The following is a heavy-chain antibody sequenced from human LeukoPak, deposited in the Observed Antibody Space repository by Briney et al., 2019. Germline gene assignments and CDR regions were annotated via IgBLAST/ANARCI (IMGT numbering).Heavy chain of an antibody. CDR3: VFREAPYYFDY. CDR2: INPNSGGT. D-gene: IGHD3-10*01. CDR1: GYTFTGYY. Sequence: ASVKVSCKASGYTFTGYYMHWVRQAPGQGLEWMGWINPNSGGTNYAQKFQDRVTMTRDTSISTAYMELSRLRSDDTAVYYCVFREAPYYFDYWGQGTLVTVSS. J-gene: IGHJ4*02. V-gene: IGHV1-2*02.